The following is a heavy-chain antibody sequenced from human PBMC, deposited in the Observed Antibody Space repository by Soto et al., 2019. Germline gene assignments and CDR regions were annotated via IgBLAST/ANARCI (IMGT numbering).Heavy chain of an antibody. J-gene: IGHJ4*02. Sequence: QVQLVESGGGVVQPGRSLRLSCAASGFTFSSYAMNWVRQAPGKGLEWVAVISYDGSNKYYADSVKCRFTSSRNNSKNTLYMKMNSLRAEDTDVYYSARDFTRAAPLPVPRHWGQGTLVTVSS. CDR1: GFTFSSYA. D-gene: IGHD6-6*01. V-gene: IGHV3-30-3*01. CDR3: ARDFTRAAPLPVPRH. CDR2: ISYDGSNK.